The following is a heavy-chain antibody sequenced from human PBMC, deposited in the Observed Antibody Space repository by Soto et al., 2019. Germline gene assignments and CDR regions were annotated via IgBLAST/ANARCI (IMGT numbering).Heavy chain of an antibody. Sequence: QLQLQESGPGLVKPSETLSLTCTVSGGSISSSSYYWGWIRQPPGKGLEWIGSIYYSGSTYYNPSLKSRVTISVDTSKNQFSLKLSSVTAADTAVYYCAIYVYSSGWYPDYWGQGTLVTVSS. CDR2: IYYSGST. CDR1: GGSISSSSYY. CDR3: AIYVYSSGWYPDY. J-gene: IGHJ4*02. D-gene: IGHD6-19*01. V-gene: IGHV4-39*01.